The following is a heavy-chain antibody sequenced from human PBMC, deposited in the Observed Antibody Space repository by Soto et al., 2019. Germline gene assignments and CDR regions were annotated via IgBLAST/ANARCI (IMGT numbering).Heavy chain of an antibody. Sequence: SVKVSCKASGGTFSSYAISWVRQAPGQGLEWMGGIIPIFGTANYAQKFQGRVTITADESTSTAYMELSSLRSEDTAVYYCARDGGIVGATLPLDYWGQGTLVTVSS. D-gene: IGHD1-26*01. V-gene: IGHV1-69*13. CDR2: IIPIFGTA. CDR3: ARDGGIVGATLPLDY. J-gene: IGHJ4*02. CDR1: GGTFSSYA.